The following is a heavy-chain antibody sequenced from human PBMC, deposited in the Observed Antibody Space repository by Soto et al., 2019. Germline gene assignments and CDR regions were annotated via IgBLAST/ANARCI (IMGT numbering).Heavy chain of an antibody. J-gene: IGHJ5*01. D-gene: IGHD2-2*02. CDR3: ARSDGHTFNWLDS. V-gene: IGHV1-8*01. CDR1: GYTFTKYD. Sequence: QVQLVQSGAEVKTPGASVKVSCKASGYTFTKYDMNWVRQAPGQGLGWMGWMNPTSGNTGYAQKFQGRLTMTWDTAIGIAHMELSSLRNEVTAAYCCARSDGHTFNWLDSWGQGAVVNVSA. CDR2: MNPTSGNT.